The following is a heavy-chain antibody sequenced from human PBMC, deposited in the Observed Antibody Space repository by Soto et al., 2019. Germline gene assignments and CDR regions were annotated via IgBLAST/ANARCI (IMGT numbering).Heavy chain of an antibody. D-gene: IGHD3-10*01. CDR1: GYTFTSYD. V-gene: IGHV1-8*01. CDR2: MNPNSCNT. CDR3: SRALRITMVRGVIKYRYYFDY. J-gene: IGHJ4*02. Sequence: ASVEVYCKASGYTFTSYDINWVRQATGQVLEWMGWMNPNSCNTGYAQKFHGRVTMTRNTSISTAYMELSSLRSEDTAVYYCSRALRITMVRGVIKYRYYFDYWGQGTLVTVSS.